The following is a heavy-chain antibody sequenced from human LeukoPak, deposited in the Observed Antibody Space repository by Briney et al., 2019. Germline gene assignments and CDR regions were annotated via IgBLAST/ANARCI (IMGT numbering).Heavy chain of an antibody. CDR2: ISGSGGST. CDR1: GFDFSDSY. CDR3: VRGAQLPGIDY. J-gene: IGHJ4*02. D-gene: IGHD1-1*01. V-gene: IGHV3-23*01. Sequence: GGSLRLSCAASGFDFSDSYMSWVREAPGEGLEWVSEISGSGGSTYYADSVKGRFTNARANSKNTLYLQMNSLRAEDTAVYYCVRGAQLPGIDYWGQGTLVTVSS.